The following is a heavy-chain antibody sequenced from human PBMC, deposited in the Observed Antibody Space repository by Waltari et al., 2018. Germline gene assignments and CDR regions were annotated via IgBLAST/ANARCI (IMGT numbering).Heavy chain of an antibody. D-gene: IGHD1-26*01. CDR2: IYSGGSST. Sequence: EVQLLESGGGLVQPGGSLRLSCAASGFTFSSSAMSWVRQAPGTGLEWVSVIYSGGSSTYFADSVKGRFTISRDNSKNTLYLKMSSLRAEDTAVYYCAKGGELLGAFDIWGQGTMVTVSS. V-gene: IGHV3-23*03. CDR1: GFTFSSSA. J-gene: IGHJ3*02. CDR3: AKGGELLGAFDI.